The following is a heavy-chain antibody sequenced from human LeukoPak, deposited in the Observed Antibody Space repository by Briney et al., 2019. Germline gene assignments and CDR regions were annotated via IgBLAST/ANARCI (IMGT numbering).Heavy chain of an antibody. J-gene: IGHJ6*04. Sequence: PGGSLRLSCSASGFTFSPYAMNWVRQASGKGLEYVSAMNSNGGTPYYADSVQGRFTISRDDSKNTLYLQMSSLRAEDTAVYYCVKGRGYYYYYGMDVWGRGTMVIVSS. V-gene: IGHV3-64D*06. CDR3: VKGRGYYYYYGMDV. CDR2: MNSNGGTP. CDR1: GFTFSPYA.